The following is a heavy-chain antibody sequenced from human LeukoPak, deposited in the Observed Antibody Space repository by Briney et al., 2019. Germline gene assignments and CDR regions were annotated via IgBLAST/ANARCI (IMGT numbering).Heavy chain of an antibody. J-gene: IGHJ4*02. CDR3: AREVSSGSYFDY. CDR1: GGTFSSYA. V-gene: IGHV1-69*05. D-gene: IGHD6-19*01. Sequence: SVKVSCKASGGTFSSYAISWVRQAPGQGLEWMGGIIPIFSTANYAQKFQGRVTITTDESTSTAYMELSSLRSEDTAVYYCAREVSSGSYFDYWGQGTLVTVSS. CDR2: IIPIFSTA.